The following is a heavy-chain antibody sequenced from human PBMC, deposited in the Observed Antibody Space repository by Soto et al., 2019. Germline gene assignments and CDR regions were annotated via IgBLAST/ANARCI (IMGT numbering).Heavy chain of an antibody. CDR1: GFTVKDAW. V-gene: IGHV3-15*01. CDR2: IRSQKDGGAT. J-gene: IGHJ5*02. CDR3: TQLYRDDP. Sequence: EIQLVESGGGVVKPGESLTLSCAASGFTVKDAWMHWVRQAPGKGLEWLGLIRSQKDGGATHYAAPVRDRFTISRDDSRNTLYLRMNSLTIEDTAVYYCTQLYRDDPWGQGTLVTVSP. D-gene: IGHD3-10*01.